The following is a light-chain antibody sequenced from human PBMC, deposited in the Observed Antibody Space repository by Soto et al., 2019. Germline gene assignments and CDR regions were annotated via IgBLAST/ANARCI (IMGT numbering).Light chain of an antibody. Sequence: QSALTQPASVSGSPGQSITISCTGTSSDVGGYNYVSWYQQRPGKAPKFMIYDVSNRPSGVSTRFSGSKSVNTASLTISGLQAEDEADYYCNSYTTSNTRQIVIGTGTKVTVL. CDR2: DVS. V-gene: IGLV2-14*01. CDR1: SSDVGGYNY. CDR3: NSYTTSNTRQIV. J-gene: IGLJ1*01.